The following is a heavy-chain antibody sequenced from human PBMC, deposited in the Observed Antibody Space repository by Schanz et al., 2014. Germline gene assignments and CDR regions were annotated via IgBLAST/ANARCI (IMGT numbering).Heavy chain of an antibody. J-gene: IGHJ1*01. CDR2: IYHTGTT. CDR3: ARDEQGFDV. CDR1: GASIESPNW. Sequence: QVQLQESGPGLVKPSGTLSLTCAVSGASIESPNWWRWVRQPPGKGREGIGQIYHTGTTDFNPPLKSQATISVDNSKNQFSRRLRSVTAADTAVYFCARDEQGFDVWGQGSLVTVSS. V-gene: IGHV4-4*02. D-gene: IGHD3-9*01.